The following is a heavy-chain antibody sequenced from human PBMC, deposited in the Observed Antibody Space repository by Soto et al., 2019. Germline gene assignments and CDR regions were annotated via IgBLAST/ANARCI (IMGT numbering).Heavy chain of an antibody. D-gene: IGHD2-15*01. CDR1: GFTFSSYA. CDR2: ISGSGGST. V-gene: IGHV3-23*01. J-gene: IGHJ4*02. CDR3: ANAVVAATGDY. Sequence: EVQLLESGGGLVQPGGSLRLSCAASGFTFSSYAMSWVRQAPGKGLEWVSAISGSGGSTYYADSVKGRFTISRDNSKNTLDLQMDSLRAEDTAGYYCANAVVAATGDYWGQGTLVTVSS.